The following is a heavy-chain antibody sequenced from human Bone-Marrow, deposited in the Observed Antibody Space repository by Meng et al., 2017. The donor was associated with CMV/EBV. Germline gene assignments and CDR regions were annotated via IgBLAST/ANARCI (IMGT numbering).Heavy chain of an antibody. V-gene: IGHV3-9*01. Sequence: SLKISCAASGITFDDYAMHWVRQAPGKGLEWVSGISWNSGSIGYADSVKGRFTISRDNGKSSLHLQMNSLRVEDTAVYYCANWRAEAWGQGTMVTVSS. CDR3: ANWRAEA. D-gene: IGHD3-3*01. J-gene: IGHJ3*01. CDR2: ISWNSGSI. CDR1: GITFDDYA.